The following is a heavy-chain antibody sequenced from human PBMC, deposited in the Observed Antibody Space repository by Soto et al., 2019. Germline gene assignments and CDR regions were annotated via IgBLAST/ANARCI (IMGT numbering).Heavy chain of an antibody. CDR2: IHHSGST. J-gene: IGHJ4*02. CDR3: AXDQGSHPGD. V-gene: IGHV4-4*02. D-gene: IGHD6-13*01. Sequence: QVQLQESGPGLVRPSGTVSLTCAVSGLSXXXXXXXXWVRQPPGKGLEWIGEIHHSGSTNYNPSLKSRVTMSVVPSKXLXXXXXXXVXXXXXXXXYXAXDQGSHPGDWGQGTLVSVSS. CDR1: GLSXXXXXX.